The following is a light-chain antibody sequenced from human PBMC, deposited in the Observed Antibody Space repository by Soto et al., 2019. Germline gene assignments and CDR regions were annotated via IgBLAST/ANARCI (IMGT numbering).Light chain of an antibody. CDR1: SGDIGGYNY. V-gene: IGLV2-14*01. CDR2: EVS. CDR3: SSYTTSSTYV. J-gene: IGLJ1*01. Sequence: QSALTQPASVSGSPGQSITISCTGTSGDIGGYNYVSWYQQHPGKAPKLMIYEVSNRPSGVSNRFSGSKSGTTASLTISGLQAEDEAEYYCSSYTTSSTYVFGTGTKVTVL.